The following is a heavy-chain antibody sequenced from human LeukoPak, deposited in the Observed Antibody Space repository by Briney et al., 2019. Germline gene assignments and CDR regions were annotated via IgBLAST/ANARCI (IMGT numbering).Heavy chain of an antibody. V-gene: IGHV3-72*01. CDR3: ATLVGRTQKFDR. D-gene: IGHD1-26*01. Sequence: GGSLRLSCAASGYTFSDHYMDWVRQAPGKGLEWLGRSRNKVNSFTTDYAASVKGRFTISRDDSKNSLNLQMNGLKTEDTAVYYCATLVGRTQKFDRWGQGTLVTVSS. J-gene: IGHJ5*02. CDR2: SRNKVNSFTT. CDR1: GYTFSDHY.